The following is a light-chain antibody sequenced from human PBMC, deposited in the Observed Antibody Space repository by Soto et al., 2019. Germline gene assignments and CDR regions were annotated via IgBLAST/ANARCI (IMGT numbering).Light chain of an antibody. CDR2: DTS. CDR3: LLSYSGARTYV. CDR1: TGAVTSGHY. V-gene: IGLV7-46*01. Sequence: QAVETQEPSLTVSPGGTVTLTCGSSTGAVTSGHYPYWFQQKPGQAPRTLIYDTSNKHSWTPARFSGSLLGGKAALTLSGAQPEDEAEYYCLLSYSGARTYVFGTGTQLTVL. J-gene: IGLJ1*01.